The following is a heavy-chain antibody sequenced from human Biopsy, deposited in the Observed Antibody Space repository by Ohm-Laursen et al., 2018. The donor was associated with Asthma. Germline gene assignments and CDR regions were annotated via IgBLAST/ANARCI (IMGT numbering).Heavy chain of an antibody. V-gene: IGHV1-69*13. CDR3: ARKAGSCISRTCYSLDF. D-gene: IGHD2-2*01. CDR1: GDTFNTYV. CDR2: INPFHGTT. J-gene: IGHJ4*02. Sequence: SVKVSCKALGDTFNTYVIGWVRQAPGQGLEWMGGINPFHGTTTYSQKFQDRVTITADDSTSTVYMELSSLRSEDTAVYYCARKAGSCISRTCYSLDFWGQGTLVTVSS.